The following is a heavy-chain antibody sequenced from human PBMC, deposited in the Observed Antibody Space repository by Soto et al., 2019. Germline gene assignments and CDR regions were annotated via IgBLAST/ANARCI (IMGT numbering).Heavy chain of an antibody. V-gene: IGHV3-23*01. J-gene: IGHJ3*02. CDR1: GFTFSSYA. CDR2: ITASGDTT. Sequence: EVQLLESGGGLVQPGGSLRLSCAASGFTFSSYAMSWVRQAPGKGLEWDSAITASGDTTYYADSVRGRFTISRDNSNSKMYLQMNSLRAESTAVYYCAIVSPRRDCTRTTRLGDFDMWGQGTMVTVSS. CDR3: AIVSPRRDCTRTTRLGDFDM. D-gene: IGHD2-8*01.